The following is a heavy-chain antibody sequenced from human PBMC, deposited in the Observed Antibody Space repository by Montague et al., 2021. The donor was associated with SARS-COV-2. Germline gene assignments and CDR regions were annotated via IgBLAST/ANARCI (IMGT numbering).Heavy chain of an antibody. CDR3: ARETMTADAFDI. CDR1: GGSFSGYY. Sequence: SETLSLTCAVYGGSFSGYYWSWIRQPPGKGLEWIGYFYSVGSTDYNPSLKSRATISRDTSKNQFSLKVRSVTAADTAVYYCARETMTADAFDIWGQGTMVTVSS. V-gene: IGHV4-34*11. J-gene: IGHJ3*02. D-gene: IGHD1-14*01. CDR2: FYSVGST.